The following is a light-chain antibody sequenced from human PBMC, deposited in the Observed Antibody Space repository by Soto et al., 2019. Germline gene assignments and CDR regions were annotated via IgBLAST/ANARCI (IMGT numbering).Light chain of an antibody. CDR3: QHYSSYSEA. V-gene: IGKV1-5*03. CDR2: KAS. J-gene: IGKJ1*01. Sequence: DIQMTQSPSTLSGSVGDRVTITCRASQTISSWLAWYQQKPGQAPKLLIYKASTLKSGVPSRFSGSGSGTEFTLTISSLQPDDFATYYCQHYSSYSEAFGQGNKVELK. CDR1: QTISSW.